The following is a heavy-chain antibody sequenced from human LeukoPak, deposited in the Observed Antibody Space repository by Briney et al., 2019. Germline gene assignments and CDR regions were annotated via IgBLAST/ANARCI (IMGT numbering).Heavy chain of an antibody. CDR3: ARGRKDYYGSGSLTQYYFDY. CDR2: IYYSGST. CDR1: GGSISSYY. J-gene: IGHJ4*02. D-gene: IGHD3-10*01. V-gene: IGHV4-59*01. Sequence: SETLSLTCTVSGGSISSYYWSWIRQPPGKGLGWIGYIYYSGSTNYNPSLKSRVTISVDTSKNQFSLKLSSVTAADTAVYYCARGRKDYYGSGSLTQYYFDYWGQGTLVTVSS.